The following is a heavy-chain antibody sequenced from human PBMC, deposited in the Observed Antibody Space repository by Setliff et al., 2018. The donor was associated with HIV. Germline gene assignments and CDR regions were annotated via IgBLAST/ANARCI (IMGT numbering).Heavy chain of an antibody. J-gene: IGHJ1*01. CDR2: ISSRGTTK. CDR3: ATADGSGFFAY. CDR1: GITFSDYY. V-gene: IGHV3-11*01. D-gene: IGHD3-10*01. Sequence: GGSLRLSCVASGITFSDYYITWIRHTPEKGLEWLSYISSRGTTKHYTDSLKGRFIVSRDNAMNSSYLHLSSLRADDTSVYYCATADGSGFFAYWGQGTQVTVSS.